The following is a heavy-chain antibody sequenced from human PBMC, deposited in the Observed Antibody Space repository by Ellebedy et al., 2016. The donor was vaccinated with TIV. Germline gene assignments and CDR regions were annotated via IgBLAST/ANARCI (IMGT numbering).Heavy chain of an antibody. Sequence: GGSLRLSXAASGFTFSSYGMHWVRQAPGKGLEWVAVISYDGSNKYYADSVKGRFTISRDNSKNTLYLQMNSLRAEDTAVYYCAKDLEDGYNAPDLWGRGTLVTVSS. D-gene: IGHD5-24*01. CDR3: AKDLEDGYNAPDL. CDR2: ISYDGSNK. CDR1: GFTFSSYG. J-gene: IGHJ2*01. V-gene: IGHV3-30*18.